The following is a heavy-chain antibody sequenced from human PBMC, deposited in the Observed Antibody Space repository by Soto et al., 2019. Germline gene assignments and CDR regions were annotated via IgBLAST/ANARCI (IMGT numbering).Heavy chain of an antibody. CDR1: GYTFTSYD. D-gene: IGHD1-26*01. V-gene: IGHV1-8*01. Sequence: QVQLVQSGAEVKKPGASVKVSCKASGYTFTSYDINWVRQATGQGLEWMGWMNPNSGNTGYPQNFQGRVTMTRNTXISTAYRELSSLRSEDTAVYYCAGQNTGRGLTFDPWGQGTLVTVSS. CDR2: MNPNSGNT. CDR3: AGQNTGRGLTFDP. J-gene: IGHJ5*02.